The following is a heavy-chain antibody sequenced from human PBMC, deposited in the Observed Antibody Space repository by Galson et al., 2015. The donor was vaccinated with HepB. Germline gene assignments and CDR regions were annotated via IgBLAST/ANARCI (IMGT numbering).Heavy chain of an antibody. V-gene: IGHV1-3*01. D-gene: IGHD5-12*01. CDR3: ARLLDDRYSGYDWVLGNAIDY. CDR2: INAGNGNT. Sequence: SVKLSCKASGYTFTSYAMHWVRQAPGQRLEWMGWINAGNGNTKYSQKFQGRVTITRDTSASTAYMELSSLRSEDTAVYYCARLLDDRYSGYDWVLGNAIDYWGQGTLVTVSS. CDR1: GYTFTSYA. J-gene: IGHJ4*02.